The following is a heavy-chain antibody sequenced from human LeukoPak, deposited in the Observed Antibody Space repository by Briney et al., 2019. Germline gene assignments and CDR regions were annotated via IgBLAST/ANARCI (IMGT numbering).Heavy chain of an antibody. J-gene: IGHJ4*02. D-gene: IGHD1-26*01. CDR3: AKNGAGATANFDY. V-gene: IGHV3-53*01. CDR1: GFTVSRNY. Sequence: GGSLRLSCAASGFTVSRNYMSWVRQAPGKGLEWVSLIYSGGSTYYADSVKGRFTISRDNSKNTLYLQMNSLRAEDTAVYYCAKNGAGATANFDYWGQGTLVTVSS. CDR2: IYSGGST.